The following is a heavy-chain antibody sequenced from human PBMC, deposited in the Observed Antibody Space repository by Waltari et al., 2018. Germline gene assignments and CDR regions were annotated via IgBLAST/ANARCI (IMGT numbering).Heavy chain of an antibody. J-gene: IGHJ4*02. CDR3: ARVEYSYGPYCFDS. CDR1: GFNCSRYW. CDR2: ISSNENTT. D-gene: IGHD5-18*01. V-gene: IGHV3-74*01. Sequence: EVQLVESGGGLVQPGGSLRLSCEASGFNCSRYWMHWVRQAPGKGLVWVSRISSNENTTTYADSVKDRFTISRDNAKNTLYLQMNSLRAEDTAVYYCARVEYSYGPYCFDSWGQGTPVTVSS.